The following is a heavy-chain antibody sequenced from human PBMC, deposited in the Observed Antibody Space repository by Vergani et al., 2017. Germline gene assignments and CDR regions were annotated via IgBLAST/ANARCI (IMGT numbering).Heavy chain of an antibody. CDR1: GGTFSSYA. CDR3: AYNWNGENLDY. CDR2: TIPTIGTA. Sequence: QVQLVQSGAEVKKPGSSVKVSCKASGGTFSSYAISWVRQAPGQGLEWMGRTIPTIGTAKYAQKFQGRVTISADESTSTAYLELSSLRSDDTAVYYCAYNWNGENLDYWGQGTLVTVSS. D-gene: IGHD1-1*01. V-gene: IGHV1-69*18. J-gene: IGHJ4*02.